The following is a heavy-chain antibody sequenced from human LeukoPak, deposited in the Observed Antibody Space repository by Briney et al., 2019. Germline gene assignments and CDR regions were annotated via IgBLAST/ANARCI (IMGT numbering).Heavy chain of an antibody. CDR2: ISWDGGST. CDR3: AKARYGGNKIYYYYMDV. Sequence: GGSLRLSCAASGFTFDDYAMHWVRQAPGKGLEWVSLISWDGGSTYYADSVKGRFTISRDNSKNSLYLQMNSLRAEDTALYYCAKARYGGNKIYYYYMDVWGKGTTVTVSS. V-gene: IGHV3-43D*03. D-gene: IGHD4-23*01. CDR1: GFTFDDYA. J-gene: IGHJ6*03.